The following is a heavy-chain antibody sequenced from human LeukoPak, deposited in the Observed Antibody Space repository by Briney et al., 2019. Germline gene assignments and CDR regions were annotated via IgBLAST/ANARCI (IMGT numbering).Heavy chain of an antibody. J-gene: IGHJ4*02. CDR1: GFTFSSYA. D-gene: IGHD4-23*01. CDR2: IASDGSST. CDR3: ARGRPHGNDY. Sequence: GGSLRLSCAASGFTFSSYAMNWVRPAPGRGLVWVSRIASDGSSTTYADSVKGRFSISRDNAKNTLYLQMNSLRVEDTAVYYCARGRPHGNDYWGQGTLVTVSS. V-gene: IGHV3-74*01.